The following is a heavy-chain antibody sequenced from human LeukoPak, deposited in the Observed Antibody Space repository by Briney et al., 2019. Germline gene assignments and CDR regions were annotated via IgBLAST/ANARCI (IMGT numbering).Heavy chain of an antibody. J-gene: IGHJ6*03. D-gene: IGHD3-10*01. CDR3: AKVAGDYYYMDV. Sequence: PGGSLRLSCAASGFSFSIYWMSWVRQAPGKGLEWVAFIRYDGSNKYYADSVKGRFTISSDNSKNTLYLQMNSLRAEDTAVYYCAKVAGDYYYMDVWGKGTTVTVSS. V-gene: IGHV3-30*02. CDR2: IRYDGSNK. CDR1: GFSFSIYW.